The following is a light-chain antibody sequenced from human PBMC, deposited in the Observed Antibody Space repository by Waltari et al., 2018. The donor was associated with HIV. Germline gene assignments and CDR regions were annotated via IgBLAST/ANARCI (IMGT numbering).Light chain of an antibody. J-gene: IGKJ3*01. V-gene: IGKV1-39*01. CDR1: QSIGNY. Sequence: DFQMTQSPPSLSASVGDRVTISCRASQSIGNYLNWYQQRPGEAPKVLIYRAYTLQGGVSSRFSGSGSGTDFTLTITSLQPEDFATYFCQQSYSSPTFGPGTKVDI. CDR2: RAY. CDR3: QQSYSSPT.